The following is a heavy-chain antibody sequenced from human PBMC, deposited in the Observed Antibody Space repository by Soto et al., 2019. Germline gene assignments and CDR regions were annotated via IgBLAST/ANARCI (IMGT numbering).Heavy chain of an antibody. CDR3: ARDDSFYGEPGYGMNV. V-gene: IGHV4-31*03. J-gene: IGHJ6*02. CDR1: GATISSGGFY. CDR2: MYYTGST. Sequence: QVQLQESGPGLVEASQTLSLTCTVSGATISSGGFYWSWIRQRPGKGLEWIGHMYYTGSTYYNPSLNSRVTISVDMSRNQFSLKLRSVTAADTAKYFCARDDSFYGEPGYGMNVWGQGTTVTVSS. D-gene: IGHD4-17*01.